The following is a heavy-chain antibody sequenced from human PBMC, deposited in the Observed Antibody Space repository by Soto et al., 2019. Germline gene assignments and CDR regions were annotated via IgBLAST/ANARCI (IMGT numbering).Heavy chain of an antibody. CDR1: GGSISISNW. Sequence: SETLSLTCAVSGGSISISNWCSCVRQPPGKGLEWIGEIYHSGSTNYNPSLKSRVTISVDKSKNQFSLKLSSVTAADTAVYYCARDYYDSSGYYYGFDYWGQGTLVTAPQ. J-gene: IGHJ4*02. D-gene: IGHD3-22*01. V-gene: IGHV4-4*02. CDR3: ARDYYDSSGYYYGFDY. CDR2: IYHSGST.